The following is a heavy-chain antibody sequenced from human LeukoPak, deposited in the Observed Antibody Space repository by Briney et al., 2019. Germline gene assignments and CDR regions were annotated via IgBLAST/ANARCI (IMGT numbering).Heavy chain of an antibody. CDR1: GGSISSHY. J-gene: IGHJ5*02. Sequence: SETLSLTCTVSGGSISSHYWSWIRQPPGKGLEWIGYIYYSGSTNYNPSLKSRVTISVDTSKNQCSLKLSSVTAADTAVYYCARLRDWFDPWGQGTLVTVSS. CDR3: ARLRDWFDP. CDR2: IYYSGST. V-gene: IGHV4-59*11.